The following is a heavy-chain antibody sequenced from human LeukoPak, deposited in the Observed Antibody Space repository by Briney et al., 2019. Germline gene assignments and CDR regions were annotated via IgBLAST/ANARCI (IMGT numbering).Heavy chain of an antibody. Sequence: ASVKVSCKASGYTFTGYYMHWVRQAPGQGLEWMGWINPNSGGTNYAQKFQGWVTMTRDTSISTAYMELSRLRSDDTAVYYCARLERGGHKNYYYYGMDVWGQGTTVTVSS. V-gene: IGHV1-2*04. CDR2: INPNSGGT. J-gene: IGHJ6*02. CDR1: GYTFTGYY. CDR3: ARLERGGHKNYYYYGMDV. D-gene: IGHD3-10*01.